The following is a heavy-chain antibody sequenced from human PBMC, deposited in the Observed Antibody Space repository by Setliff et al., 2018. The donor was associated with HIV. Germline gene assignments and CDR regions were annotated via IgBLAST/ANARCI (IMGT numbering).Heavy chain of an antibody. J-gene: IGHJ4*02. Sequence: PSETLSLTCAVSGGSISSLNWWSWVRQPPGKGLEWIGEIYHSGRTSYNPSLKSRASISVDKSKNQFSLKLSSVTAADTAVYYCARGRHYSSSAPFAIDFWGQGMLVTVSS. CDR1: GGSISSLNW. CDR2: IYHSGRT. D-gene: IGHD6-6*01. CDR3: ARGRHYSSSAPFAIDF. V-gene: IGHV4-4*02.